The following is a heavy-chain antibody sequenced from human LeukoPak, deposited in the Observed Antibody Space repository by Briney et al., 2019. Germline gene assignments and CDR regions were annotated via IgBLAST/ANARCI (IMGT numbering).Heavy chain of an antibody. D-gene: IGHD3-10*01. CDR1: GGSMRSPTFY. Sequence: PSETLSLTCSVSGGSMRSPTFYWAWIRQPPGNGLQWIGNIYYSGSAYYNPSLHSRVTISVDTSKNQFSLTLSSVTAADTAVYYCASMSRGVILGPNYYSYYMDVWGKGATVIVSS. V-gene: IGHV4-39*01. CDR2: IYYSGSA. J-gene: IGHJ6*03. CDR3: ASMSRGVILGPNYYSYYMDV.